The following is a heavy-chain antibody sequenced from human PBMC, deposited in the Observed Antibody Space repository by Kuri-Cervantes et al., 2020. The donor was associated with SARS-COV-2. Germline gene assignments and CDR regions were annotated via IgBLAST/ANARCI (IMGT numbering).Heavy chain of an antibody. CDR3: AGDRRISYSNYWRDYYYYMDV. V-gene: IGHV3-48*03. CDR1: GFTFSSYE. CDR2: ISSSGSTI. Sequence: GESLKISCAASGFTFSSYEMNWVRQAPGKGLEWVSYISSSGSTIYYADSVKGRFTISRDNAKNSLYLQMNSLRAEDTAVYYCAGDRRISYSNYWRDYYYYMDVWGKGTTVTVSS. D-gene: IGHD4-11*01. J-gene: IGHJ6*03.